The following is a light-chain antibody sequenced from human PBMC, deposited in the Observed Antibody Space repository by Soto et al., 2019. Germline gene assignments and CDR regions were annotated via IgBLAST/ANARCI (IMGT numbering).Light chain of an antibody. J-gene: IGLJ3*02. CDR1: SSDVGGYNY. V-gene: IGLV2-14*01. CDR3: SSFTTTTWV. CDR2: EVS. Sequence: QSALTQPASVSGSPGQSITISCTGTSSDVGGYNYVSWYQQHPGKAPKLMIFEVSYRPSGVSNRFSGSKSGNTASLTISGLQAEDEADYYCSSFTTTTWVFGGGTMVTVL.